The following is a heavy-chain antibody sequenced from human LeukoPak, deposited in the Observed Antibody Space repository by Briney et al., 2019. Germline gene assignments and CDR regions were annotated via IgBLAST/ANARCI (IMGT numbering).Heavy chain of an antibody. Sequence: GGSLRLSCAASGFTFSSYSMNWVRQAPGKGLEWVSSISSSSSYIYYADSVKGRFTISRDNAKNSLYLQMNSLRVEDTAVYYCARELVEIAAAATDYWGQGTLVTLSS. CDR3: ARELVEIAAAATDY. V-gene: IGHV3-21*01. D-gene: IGHD6-13*01. CDR1: GFTFSSYS. J-gene: IGHJ4*02. CDR2: ISSSSSYI.